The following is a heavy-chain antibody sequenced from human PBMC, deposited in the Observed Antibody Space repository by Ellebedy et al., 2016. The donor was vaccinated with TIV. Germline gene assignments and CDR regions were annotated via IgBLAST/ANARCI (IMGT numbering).Heavy chain of an antibody. Sequence: MPSETLSLTCTVSGGSISTTSDYWGWIRQPPGKGLEWIGSFYFSGNTFYKPSLKSRVTISVDTSKKQFSLKLSSVTAADTAVFYCAREISYYYGMDVWGQGTTVTVSS. CDR1: GGSISTTSDY. J-gene: IGHJ6*02. D-gene: IGHD3-3*01. V-gene: IGHV4-39*07. CDR2: FYFSGNT. CDR3: AREISYYYGMDV.